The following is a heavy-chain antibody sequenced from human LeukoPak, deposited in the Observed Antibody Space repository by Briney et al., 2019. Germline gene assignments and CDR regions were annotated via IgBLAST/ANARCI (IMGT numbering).Heavy chain of an antibody. D-gene: IGHD6-13*01. Sequence: GGSLRLSCAASGFTFSSYGMTWVRQAPGKGLVWVSRINSDGSSTSYADSVKGRFTISRDNAKNTLYLQMNSLRAEDTAVYYCARGRRYSSLDYWGQGTLVTVSS. J-gene: IGHJ4*02. V-gene: IGHV3-74*01. CDR3: ARGRRYSSLDY. CDR1: GFTFSSYG. CDR2: INSDGSST.